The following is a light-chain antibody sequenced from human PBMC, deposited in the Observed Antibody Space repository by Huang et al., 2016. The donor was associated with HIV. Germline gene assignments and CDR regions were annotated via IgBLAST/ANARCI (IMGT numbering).Light chain of an antibody. CDR1: RSVSTN. V-gene: IGKV3-15*01. CDR3: HQHNNWLLS. CDR2: GSS. Sequence: EIVMTQSPATLCVSPGQRVTLSCRANRSVSTNLAWYQQRHGQAPRLLIYGSSTRAPGIPARFSGSGSGTDFSLTISSLQSEDFALYYCHQHNNWLLSFGGGTRV. J-gene: IGKJ4*01.